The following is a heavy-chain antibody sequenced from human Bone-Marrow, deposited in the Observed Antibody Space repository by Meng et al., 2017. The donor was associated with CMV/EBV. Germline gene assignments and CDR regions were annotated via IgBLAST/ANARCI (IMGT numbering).Heavy chain of an antibody. CDR2: ITGSGGNT. Sequence: ASGFTVRSYAMNWVRQAPGKGLEWVSVITGSGGNTYYADSVKGRFTISRDRSKNTLFLQMNSLTAEDTALYYCVKAGTSSSDWHAYWGQGTLVTVSS. D-gene: IGHD6-19*01. J-gene: IGHJ4*02. CDR1: GFTVRSYA. V-gene: IGHV3-23*01. CDR3: VKAGTSSSDWHAY.